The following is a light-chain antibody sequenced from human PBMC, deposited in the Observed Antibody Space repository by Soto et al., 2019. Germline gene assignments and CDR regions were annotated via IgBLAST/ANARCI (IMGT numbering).Light chain of an antibody. CDR1: TRDVGGYNY. Sequence: QSVLTQPASVSGSPGQSITISCSGTTRDVGGYNYVSWYQQHPGKAPKLMIYDVSNRPSGVSNRFSGSKSGNTASLTISGLPAEDEDDYYCTSYISSSTPVVFGGGTKVTVL. CDR3: TSYISSSTPVV. J-gene: IGLJ2*01. CDR2: DVS. V-gene: IGLV2-14*01.